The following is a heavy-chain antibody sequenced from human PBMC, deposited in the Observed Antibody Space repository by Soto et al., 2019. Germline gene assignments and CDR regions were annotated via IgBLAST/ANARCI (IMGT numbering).Heavy chain of an antibody. CDR1: GYTFTSYY. J-gene: IGHJ4*02. Sequence: ASVKVSCKASGYTFTSYYMHWVRQAPGQGLEWMGIINPSGGSTSYAQKFQGRVTMTRDTSTSTVYMELSSLRSEDTAVFYCARDYDSSGYPRYYFDYWGQGTLVTVSS. CDR3: ARDYDSSGYPRYYFDY. CDR2: INPSGGST. V-gene: IGHV1-46*03. D-gene: IGHD3-22*01.